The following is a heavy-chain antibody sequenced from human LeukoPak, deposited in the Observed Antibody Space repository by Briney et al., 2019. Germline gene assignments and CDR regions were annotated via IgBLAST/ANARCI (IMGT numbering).Heavy chain of an antibody. Sequence: GGSLRLSCAASGFTFSSYSMNWVRQAPGKGLEWVSSISSSSSYIYYVDSVKGRFTISRDNAKNSLYLQMNSLRAEDTAVYYCAREFTGHDILTGYYSEAFDIWGQGTMVTVSS. CDR3: AREFTGHDILTGYYSEAFDI. CDR1: GFTFSSYS. J-gene: IGHJ3*02. V-gene: IGHV3-21*01. D-gene: IGHD3-9*01. CDR2: ISSSSSYI.